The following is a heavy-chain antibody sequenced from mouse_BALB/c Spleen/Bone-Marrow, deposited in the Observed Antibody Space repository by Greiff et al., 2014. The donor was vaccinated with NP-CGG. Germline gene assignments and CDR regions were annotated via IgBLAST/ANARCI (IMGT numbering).Heavy chain of an antibody. D-gene: IGHD4-1*01. CDR3: ARWGKLGRGYFDV. CDR2: IDPANGNT. CDR1: GFNIKDTY. V-gene: IGHV14-3*02. J-gene: IGHJ1*01. Sequence: DVKLVESGAELVKPGASVKLSCTASGFNIKDTYMHWVKQRPEQGLEWIGRIDPANGNTKYDPKFQGKATITADTSSNTAYLQLSSLTLEDTAVYYGARWGKLGRGYFDVWGAGTTVTVSS.